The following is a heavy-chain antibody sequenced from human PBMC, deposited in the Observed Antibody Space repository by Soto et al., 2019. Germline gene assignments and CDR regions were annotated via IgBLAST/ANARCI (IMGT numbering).Heavy chain of an antibody. CDR1: GTTFSNFA. Sequence: QVRLVQSGAEMKKTGSSVKVSCEASGTTFSNFAIGWVRQAPGQGLEWMGGIILPFVTPNYGQKFQGRVTISADESMTTAYMELRGLRSEDTAVYYCVRGPDYEGYFDYWGQGTLVTVSS. V-gene: IGHV1-69*12. CDR3: VRGPDYEGYFDY. CDR2: IILPFVTP. J-gene: IGHJ4*02. D-gene: IGHD3-22*01.